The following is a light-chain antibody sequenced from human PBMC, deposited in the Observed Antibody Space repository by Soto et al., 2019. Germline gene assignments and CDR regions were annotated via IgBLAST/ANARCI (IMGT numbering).Light chain of an antibody. CDR1: QSVGSDF. V-gene: IGKV3D-20*02. CDR2: GAS. Sequence: EIVLTQSPGTLSLSPGERATLSCRASQSVGSDFLAWYQQRPGQPPRILIFGASGRATGIPDRFSGSGSGTDFTLTISSLEPEDFAVYYCQQRSNWQGATFGRGTKVDIK. CDR3: QQRSNWQGAT. J-gene: IGKJ4*01.